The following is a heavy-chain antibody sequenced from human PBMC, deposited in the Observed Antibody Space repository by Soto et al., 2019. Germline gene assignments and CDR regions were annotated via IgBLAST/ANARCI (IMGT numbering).Heavy chain of an antibody. Sequence: QVQLQQSGPGLVKPSQTLSLTCTVSGGSISYEYYHWTWIRQSPGKGLEWIGYIHYSGSIIYNPSFKSRVTISVDTSKSQFSLQLSSVTDADTAVYFCAREDDGGDRDYYGLDVWGQGTTVTVSS. V-gene: IGHV4-30-4*08. CDR3: AREDDGGDRDYYGLDV. CDR2: IHYSGSI. J-gene: IGHJ6*02. CDR1: GGSISYEYYH. D-gene: IGHD2-21*02.